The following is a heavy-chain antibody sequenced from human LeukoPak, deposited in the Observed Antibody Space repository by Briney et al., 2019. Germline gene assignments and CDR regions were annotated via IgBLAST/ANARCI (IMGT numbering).Heavy chain of an antibody. V-gene: IGHV1-69*05. D-gene: IGHD6-19*01. CDR2: IIPIFSTA. J-gene: IGHJ4*02. Sequence: ASVKVSRNASGGTFSSYAISWVRQAPGQGLEWMGGIIPIFSTANYSQKFQGRVTITTDESTSTAYMELSSLRSEHTAVYSCVPTAAYSSGWYNFASWGQGTLVTVPS. CDR1: GGTFSSYA. CDR3: VPTAAYSSGWYNFAS.